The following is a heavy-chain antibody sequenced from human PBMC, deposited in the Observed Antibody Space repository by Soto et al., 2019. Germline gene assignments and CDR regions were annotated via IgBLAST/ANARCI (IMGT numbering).Heavy chain of an antibody. D-gene: IGHD6-19*01. CDR2: IIPTFGTA. CDR3: ASGWGSGWHRNDY. V-gene: IGHV1-69*06. Sequence: QVQLVQSGAEVKKPGSSVKVSCKASGGTFSSYAISWVRQAPGQGLEWVGGIIPTFGTANYAQKVQGRVTITGDKSTSTAYMELSSLRSEDTAVYYCASGWGSGWHRNDYWGQGTLVTVSS. CDR1: GGTFSSYA. J-gene: IGHJ4*02.